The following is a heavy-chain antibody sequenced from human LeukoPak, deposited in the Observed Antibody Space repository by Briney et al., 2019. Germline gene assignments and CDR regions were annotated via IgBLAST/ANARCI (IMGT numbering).Heavy chain of an antibody. V-gene: IGHV5-51*01. CDR3: VRLGQSYYFDY. CDR2: IYPGDSDT. CDR1: GYSFTSYW. J-gene: IGHJ4*02. D-gene: IGHD3-16*02. Sequence: GESLKISCKGSGYSFTSYWIGWVRQMPGKGLEWMGIIYPGDSDTRYSPSFQGQVTISAGKSISTAYLQWSSLKASDTAIYYCVRLGQSYYFDYWGQGTLVTVSS.